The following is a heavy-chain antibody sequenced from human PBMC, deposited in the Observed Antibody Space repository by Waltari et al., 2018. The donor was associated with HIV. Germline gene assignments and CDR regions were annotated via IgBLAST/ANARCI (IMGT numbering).Heavy chain of an antibody. CDR2: IKGDGSVR. J-gene: IGHJ2*01. CDR1: VFTFSDFW. D-gene: IGHD4-4*01. Sequence: QVVESVGALVPPGGSLRLSCVASVFTFSDFWMNWVRQAPGKGREWLANIKGDGSVRNYVGSVEGRFSIFRDNAKRSVYLEMHGVTVEDTATYYGTGGHYSVWGRGTLVTVSS. CDR3: TGGHYSV. V-gene: IGHV3-7*01.